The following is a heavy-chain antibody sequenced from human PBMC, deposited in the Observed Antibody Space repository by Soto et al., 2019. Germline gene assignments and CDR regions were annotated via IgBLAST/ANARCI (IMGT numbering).Heavy chain of an antibody. Sequence: GGSLRLSCAASGFTFRSYAMHWVRQAPGKGLEWVAVISYDGSNKYYADSVKGRFTISRDNSKNTLYLQMNSLRAEDTAVYYCARGAFIAAHYYYYYGMDVWGQGTTVTVSS. V-gene: IGHV3-30-3*01. J-gene: IGHJ6*02. D-gene: IGHD6-6*01. CDR3: ARGAFIAAHYYYYYGMDV. CDR2: ISYDGSNK. CDR1: GFTFRSYA.